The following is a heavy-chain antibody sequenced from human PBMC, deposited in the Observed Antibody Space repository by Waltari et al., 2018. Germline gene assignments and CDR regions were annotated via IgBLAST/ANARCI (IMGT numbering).Heavy chain of an antibody. Sequence: QVQLQQWGAGLLKPSETLSLTCAVYGGSFSGYYWSWIRQPPGKGLEWIGEINQSGSTNDNPSLKSRVTISVDTSKNQFSLKLSSVTAADTAVYYCARHVMVRNYYYGMDVWGQGTTVTVSS. CDR2: INQSGST. D-gene: IGHD3-10*01. V-gene: IGHV4-34*01. J-gene: IGHJ6*02. CDR3: ARHVMVRNYYYGMDV. CDR1: GGSFSGYY.